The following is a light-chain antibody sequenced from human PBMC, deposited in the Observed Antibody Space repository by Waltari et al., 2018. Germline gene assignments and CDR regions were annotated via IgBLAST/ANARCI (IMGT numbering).Light chain of an antibody. CDR1: QGIGSS. J-gene: IGKJ3*01. V-gene: IGKV1-39*01. CDR2: GAS. Sequence: DIQMTQSPSSLSASVGDTVTITCQASQGIGSSLNWYQQKPGKAPKLLIYGASTLQRGIPSRFSGSGSGTDFTLTISSLQPEDFATYYCQQGYSYPFTFGPGTKLDIK. CDR3: QQGYSYPFT.